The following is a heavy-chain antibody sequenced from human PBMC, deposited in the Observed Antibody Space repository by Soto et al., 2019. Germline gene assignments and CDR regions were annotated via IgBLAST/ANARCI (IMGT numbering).Heavy chain of an antibody. CDR3: ARDIVVVPAALGYGMDV. D-gene: IGHD2-2*01. Sequence: GASVKVSCKASGGTFSSYAISWVRQAPGQGLEWMGGIIPIFGTANYAQKFQGRVTITADESTSTAYMELSSLRSEDTAVYYCARDIVVVPAALGYGMDVWGQGTTVTVS. V-gene: IGHV1-69*13. CDR1: GGTFSSYA. CDR2: IIPIFGTA. J-gene: IGHJ6*02.